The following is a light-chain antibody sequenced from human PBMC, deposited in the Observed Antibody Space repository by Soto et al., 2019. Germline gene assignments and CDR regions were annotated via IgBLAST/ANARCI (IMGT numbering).Light chain of an antibody. CDR2: DVN. J-gene: IGLJ7*01. V-gene: IGLV2-14*01. Sequence: QSVLTQPASVSGSPGQSITISCTGTSSDVGAYDFVSWFQQYPGKAPKLMIHDVNYRPSGISNRFSGSKSGNTASLTISGLQSEDEADYFCSSYTTFNTIIFGGGTQLTVL. CDR3: SSYTTFNTII. CDR1: SSDVGAYDF.